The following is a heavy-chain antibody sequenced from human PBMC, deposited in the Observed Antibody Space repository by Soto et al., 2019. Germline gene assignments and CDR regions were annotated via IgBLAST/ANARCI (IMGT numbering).Heavy chain of an antibody. V-gene: IGHV3-30*18. CDR2: ISYDGSNK. D-gene: IGHD1-26*01. CDR3: AKDIPPGGFDY. J-gene: IGHJ4*02. CDR1: GFTFSSYG. Sequence: PGGSLRLSCAASGFTFSSYGMHWVRQAPGKGLEWVAVISYDGSNKYYADSVKGRFTISRDNSKNTLYLQMNSLRAEDTAVYYCAKDIPPGGFDYWGQGTLVTVSS.